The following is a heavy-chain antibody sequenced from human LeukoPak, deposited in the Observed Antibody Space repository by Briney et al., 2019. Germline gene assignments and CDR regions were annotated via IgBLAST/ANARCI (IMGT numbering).Heavy chain of an antibody. CDR2: ISYDGRIT. V-gene: IGHV3-30*18. D-gene: IGHD3-10*01. J-gene: IGHJ4*02. Sequence: GGSLRLSCAASGFTFADYGMYWIRQAPGKGLEWVAVISYDGRITNYADSVEGRFTISRDNPQSLVHLQLNSLRAEDTAVYYCAKDQDGSGIYDYWGQGTRVTVSS. CDR3: AKDQDGSGIYDY. CDR1: GFTFADYG.